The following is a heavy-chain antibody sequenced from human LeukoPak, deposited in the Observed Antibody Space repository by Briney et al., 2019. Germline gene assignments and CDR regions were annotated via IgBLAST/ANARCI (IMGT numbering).Heavy chain of an antibody. CDR3: APDHRRSYYYDSSVFDV. J-gene: IGHJ6*04. D-gene: IGHD3-22*01. Sequence: GGSLRLSCAASGFTFSGSAMHWVRQAYGKGLEWVGRIRSKSNSYATAYAASVTGRFTISRDDSKNTAYLQMNSLKTEDTAVYYCAPDHRRSYYYDSSVFDVWGKGTTVTVSS. CDR2: IRSKSNSYAT. CDR1: GFTFSGSA. V-gene: IGHV3-73*01.